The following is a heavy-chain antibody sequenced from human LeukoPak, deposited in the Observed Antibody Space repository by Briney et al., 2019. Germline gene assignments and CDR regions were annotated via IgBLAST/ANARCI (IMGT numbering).Heavy chain of an antibody. J-gene: IGHJ4*02. CDR1: GGSISSYY. CDR3: ASARDFGWEGIWN. CDR2: IYYSGST. D-gene: IGHD6-19*01. V-gene: IGHV4-59*08. Sequence: PSETLSLTCTVSGGSISSYYWSWIRQPPGKGLEWIGPIYYSGSTNYNPSLKSRVTISVDTSKNQFSLKLSSVTAADTAVYYCASARDFGWEGIWNWGQGTLVTVSS.